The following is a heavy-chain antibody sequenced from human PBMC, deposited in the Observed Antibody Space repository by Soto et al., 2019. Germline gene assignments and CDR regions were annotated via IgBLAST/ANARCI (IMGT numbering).Heavy chain of an antibody. D-gene: IGHD6-13*01. CDR3: ASRFSSSWYEAFDI. J-gene: IGHJ3*02. V-gene: IGHV1-18*04. Sequence: ASVKVSCKASGYTFTSYGISWVRQAPGQGLEWMGWISAYNGNTNYAQKLQGKVTITTDTSTSTAYMELRSLRSDDTAVYYCASRFSSSWYEAFDIWGSVPMCT. CDR1: GYTFTSYG. CDR2: ISAYNGNT.